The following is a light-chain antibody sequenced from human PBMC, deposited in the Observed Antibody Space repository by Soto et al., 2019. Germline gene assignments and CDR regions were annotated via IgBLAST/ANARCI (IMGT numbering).Light chain of an antibody. Sequence: IQLTHSPSTLSGSVVDRVTITCRPSQGVSTWLAWYQQRPSQAPKLLVYEASKLQSGVPSRFSASGSVRDFTLTISSLQPEDSATYYCQQYYDFRTFGQGTKVDI. J-gene: IGKJ1*01. V-gene: IGKV1-5*03. CDR1: QGVSTW. CDR2: EAS. CDR3: QQYYDFRT.